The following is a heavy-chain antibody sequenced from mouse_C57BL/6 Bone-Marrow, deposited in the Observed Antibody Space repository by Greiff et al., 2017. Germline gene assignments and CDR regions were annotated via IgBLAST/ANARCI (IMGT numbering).Heavy chain of an antibody. J-gene: IGHJ4*01. CDR2: INPNYGTT. Sequence: EVKLMESGPELVKPGASVKISCKASGYSFTDYNMNWVKQSNGKSLEWIGVINPNYGTTSYNQKFKGKATLTVDPSSSTAYMQLNSLTSEDSAVYYCARGYDYDYAMDYWGQGTSVTVSS. CDR1: GYSFTDYN. V-gene: IGHV1-39*01. CDR3: ARGYDYDYAMDY. D-gene: IGHD2-4*01.